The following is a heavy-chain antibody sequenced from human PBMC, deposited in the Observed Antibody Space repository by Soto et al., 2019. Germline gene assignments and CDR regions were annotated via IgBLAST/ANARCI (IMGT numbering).Heavy chain of an antibody. CDR1: GFTFRSSG. CDR2: INSDATTK. J-gene: IGHJ4*02. CDR3: ARGPTGWYGYDY. V-gene: IGHV3-74*01. D-gene: IGHD6-19*01. Sequence: EVQLVESGGGLVQPGGSLRLSCVASGFTFRSSGMNWVPQPPGKGLVWVSRINSDATTKNYAEYAKGRFTIARDNAENTLYLQMDSLTAEDTAVYYCARGPTGWYGYDYWGQGTLLTVSS.